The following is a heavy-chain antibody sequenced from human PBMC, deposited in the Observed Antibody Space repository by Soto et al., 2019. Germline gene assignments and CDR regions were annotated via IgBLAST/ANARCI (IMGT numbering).Heavy chain of an antibody. Sequence: HPGGSLRLSCAASGFTFSNYVMSWVRKAPGKGLEWVSSISNSGGGTYYADSVRGRFTISRDNSKNTLYLQMNSLRAEDTAVYYCAKEDVGGYYYSGLWGRGTLVTVSS. V-gene: IGHV3-23*01. CDR3: AKEDVGGYYYSGL. D-gene: IGHD1-26*01. CDR1: GFTFSNYV. CDR2: ISNSGGGT. J-gene: IGHJ4*02.